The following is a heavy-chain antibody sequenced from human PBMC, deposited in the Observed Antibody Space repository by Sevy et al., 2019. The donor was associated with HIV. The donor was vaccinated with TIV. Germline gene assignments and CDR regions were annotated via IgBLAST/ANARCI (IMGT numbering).Heavy chain of an antibody. CDR3: TSIYCSGGSCYSEAFDY. V-gene: IGHV3-49*03. CDR1: GFTFGDYA. CDR2: IRSKAYGGTT. J-gene: IGHJ4*01. D-gene: IGHD2-15*01. Sequence: GGSLRLSCTASGFTFGDYAMSWFRQAPGKGLEWVGFIRSKAYGGTTEYAASVKGRFTISRDDSKSIAYLQMNSLKTEDTAVYYCTSIYCSGGSCYSEAFDYWGQGTLVTVSS.